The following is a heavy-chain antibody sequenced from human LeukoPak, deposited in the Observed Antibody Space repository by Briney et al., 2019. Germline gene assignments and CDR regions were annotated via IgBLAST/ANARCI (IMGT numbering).Heavy chain of an antibody. D-gene: IGHD2-15*01. V-gene: IGHV1-2*02. Sequence: ASVKVSCKASGYTFTGYYMHWVRQAPGQGLEWMGWINPNSGGTNYAQKFQGRVTMTRDMSTSTVYMELSSLRSEDTAVYYCARDMGLCSGGSCYPGYYMDVWGKGTTVTVSS. J-gene: IGHJ6*03. CDR3: ARDMGLCSGGSCYPGYYMDV. CDR2: INPNSGGT. CDR1: GYTFTGYY.